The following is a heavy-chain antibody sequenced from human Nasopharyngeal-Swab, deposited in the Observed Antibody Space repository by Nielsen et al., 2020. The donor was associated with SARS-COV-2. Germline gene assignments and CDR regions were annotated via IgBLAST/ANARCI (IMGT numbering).Heavy chain of an antibody. CDR3: ATRPSLSLPQFQWELLFY. CDR1: GYTLTELS. CDR2: FDPEDGET. Sequence: ASVKVSCKVSGYTLTELSMHWVRQAPGKGLEWMGGFDPEDGETIYAQKFKGRVTMTEDTSTDTAYMELSSLRSEDTAVYYCATRPSLSLPQFQWELLFYWGQGTLVTVSS. V-gene: IGHV1-24*01. J-gene: IGHJ4*02. D-gene: IGHD1-26*01.